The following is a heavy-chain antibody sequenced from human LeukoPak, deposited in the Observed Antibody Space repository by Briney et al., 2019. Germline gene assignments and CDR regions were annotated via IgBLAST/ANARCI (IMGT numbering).Heavy chain of an antibody. V-gene: IGHV3-13*01. CDR3: AKAFDYNGLRGEGGSFDY. D-gene: IGHD4-11*01. Sequence: GGSLRLSCAASGFDISKYDLHWVRQTTQRPLEWVSAIGIPGDTYYADAVKGRFTISRENAKNSVYLQMSSLRDGDTAVYFCAKAFDYNGLRGEGGSFDYWGQGALVTVSS. J-gene: IGHJ4*02. CDR1: GFDISKYD. CDR2: IGIPGDT.